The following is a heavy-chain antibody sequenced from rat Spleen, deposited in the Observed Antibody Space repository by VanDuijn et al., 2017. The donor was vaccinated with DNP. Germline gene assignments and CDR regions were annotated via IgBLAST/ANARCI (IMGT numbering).Heavy chain of an antibody. CDR1: GFSLTSNS. CDR3: TRDLNWGGFFDY. D-gene: IGHD5-1*01. V-gene: IGHV2-6*01. CDR2: ISTGGST. J-gene: IGHJ2*01. Sequence: QVQLKESGPGLVQPSQTLSLTCTVAGFSLTSNSVHWVRQSPGKGLEWIAAISTGGSTYYNSALKSRLSISRDTSKSQVFLKMNSLQTEDTAIYYCTRDLNWGGFFDYWGQGVMVTVSS.